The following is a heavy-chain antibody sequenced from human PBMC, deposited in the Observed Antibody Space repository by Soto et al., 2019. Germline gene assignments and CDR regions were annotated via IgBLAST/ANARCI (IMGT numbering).Heavy chain of an antibody. Sequence: SLTCTVSGGSISSYYWSWIRQPPGKGLEWIGYIYFSGSTNYNPSLKTRVTISIDTSKNQFSLKLTSVTAADTAVYYCARGFEFFEFWSQGTLVTVSS. CDR3: ARGFEFFEF. V-gene: IGHV4-59*08. CDR1: GGSISSYY. J-gene: IGHJ4*02. D-gene: IGHD3-10*01. CDR2: IYFSGST.